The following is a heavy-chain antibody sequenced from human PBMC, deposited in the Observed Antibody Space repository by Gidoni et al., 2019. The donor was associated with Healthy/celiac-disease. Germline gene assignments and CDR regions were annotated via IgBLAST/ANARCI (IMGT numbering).Heavy chain of an antibody. V-gene: IGHV4-39*07. J-gene: IGHJ4*02. Sequence: QLQLQESGPGLVKPSETLSLTCTVSGGSISSSSYYWGWIRQHPGKGLEWIGSIYYSGSTYYNPSLKSRFTISVDTSKNQCSLKLSAVTAADTAVYYCARDRVIVRRYQFDYWGQGTLVTVSS. CDR1: GGSISSSSYY. D-gene: IGHD3-9*01. CDR3: ARDRVIVRRYQFDY. CDR2: IYYSGST.